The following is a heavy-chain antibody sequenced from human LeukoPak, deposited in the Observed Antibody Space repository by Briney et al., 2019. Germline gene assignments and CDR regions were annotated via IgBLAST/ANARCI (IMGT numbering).Heavy chain of an antibody. Sequence: SVKVSCKASGGTFSSYAISWVRQAPGQGLEWMGRIIPILGIANYAQKFQGRVTITADKSTSTAYMELSSLRSEDTAVYYCARGVDYSSDNWFDPWGQGTLVTVSS. D-gene: IGHD4-11*01. CDR1: GGTFSSYA. V-gene: IGHV1-69*04. CDR3: ARGVDYSSDNWFDP. CDR2: IIPILGIA. J-gene: IGHJ5*02.